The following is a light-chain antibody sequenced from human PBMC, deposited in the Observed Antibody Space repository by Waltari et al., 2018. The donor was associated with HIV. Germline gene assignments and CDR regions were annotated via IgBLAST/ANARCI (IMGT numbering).Light chain of an antibody. J-gene: IGLJ3*02. CDR3: SSYGDSLRVL. CDR1: SSDIGAYDS. Sequence: QSALTQPPSASGSLGQSVTISCTGSSSDIGAYDSVSWFQHPPRSAPNLLLYDVPRRPATVSDRFSGARSGSTAFLTVAGLQPDDEATYFCSSYGDSLRVLFGGGTNVTVL. CDR2: DVP. V-gene: IGLV2-8*01.